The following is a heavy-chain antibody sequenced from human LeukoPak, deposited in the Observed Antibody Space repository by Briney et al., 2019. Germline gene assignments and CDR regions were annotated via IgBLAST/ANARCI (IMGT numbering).Heavy chain of an antibody. D-gene: IGHD1-7*01. CDR2: IWYGGSNK. J-gene: IGHJ4*02. V-gene: IGHV3-30*02. Sequence: GGSLRLSCAASGFTFSSYGMHWVRQAPGKGLEWVAVIWYGGSNKYYADSVKGRFTISRDNSKNTLYLQMNSLRAEDTAVYYCAKDRGTGTTSFDYWGQGTLVTVSS. CDR1: GFTFSSYG. CDR3: AKDRGTGTTSFDY.